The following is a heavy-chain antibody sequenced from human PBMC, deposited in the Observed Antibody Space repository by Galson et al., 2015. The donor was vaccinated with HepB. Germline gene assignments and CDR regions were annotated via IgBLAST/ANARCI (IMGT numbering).Heavy chain of an antibody. V-gene: IGHV5-51*01. J-gene: IGHJ5*02. CDR2: IYPGDSDT. CDR3: ARHQFGPEAADRSWFDP. CDR1: GYSFTSYW. Sequence: QSGAEVTKPGESLKISCKGSGYSFTSYWIGWVRQMPGKGLEWMGIIYPGDSDTRYSPSFQGQVTISADKSISTAYLQWSSLKASDTAMYYCARHQFGPEAADRSWFDPWGQGTLVTVSS. D-gene: IGHD1-14*01.